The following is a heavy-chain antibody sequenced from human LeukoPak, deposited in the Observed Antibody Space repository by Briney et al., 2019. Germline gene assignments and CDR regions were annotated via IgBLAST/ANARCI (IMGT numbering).Heavy chain of an antibody. V-gene: IGHV4-59*01. CDR2: IYYSGST. D-gene: IGHD2-15*01. CDR3: ARVNLGYCSGGSCMSGYYYGMDV. J-gene: IGHJ6*02. CDR1: GGSISSYY. Sequence: KPSETLSLTCTVSGGSISSYYWSWIRQPPGKGLEWIGYIYYSGSTNYNPSLKSRVTISVDTSKNQFSLKLTSVTAADTAVYYCARVNLGYCSGGSCMSGYYYGMDVWGQGTTVTVSS.